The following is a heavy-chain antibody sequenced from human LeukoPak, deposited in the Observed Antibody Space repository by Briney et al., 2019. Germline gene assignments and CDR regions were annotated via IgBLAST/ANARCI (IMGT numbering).Heavy chain of an antibody. CDR3: ARGNPTSGSWPIFDY. J-gene: IGHJ4*02. V-gene: IGHV3-48*01. CDR1: GFTFSFYS. D-gene: IGHD6-13*01. CDR2: ISTSSTTI. Sequence: GGSLRLSCAASGFTFSFYSMNWVRQAPGKGLEWVSYISTSSTTIYYADSVSGRFNISRDNAKNTLYLQMTSLRAEDTAVYYCARGNPTSGSWPIFDYWGQGTLVTVPS.